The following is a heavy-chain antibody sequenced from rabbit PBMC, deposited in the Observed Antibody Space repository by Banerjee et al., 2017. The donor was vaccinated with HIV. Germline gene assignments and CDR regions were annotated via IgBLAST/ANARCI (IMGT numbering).Heavy chain of an antibody. CDR1: GFSFSSNDY. Sequence: QSLEESGGDLVQPGASLTLTCTASGFSFSSNDYMCWVRQAPGKGLEWIACIYDGSGGNTYYARWAKGRFTISKTSSTTVTLRLTSLTAADTATYFCARFLGDADWTFNLWGPGTLVTVS. D-gene: IGHD2-1*01. CDR2: IYDGSGGNT. CDR3: ARFLGDADWTFNL. J-gene: IGHJ4*01. V-gene: IGHV1S40*01.